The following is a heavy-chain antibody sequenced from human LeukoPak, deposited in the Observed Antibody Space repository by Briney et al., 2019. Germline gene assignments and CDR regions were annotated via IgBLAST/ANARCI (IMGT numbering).Heavy chain of an antibody. CDR3: ARERGYGDYGGYFDY. D-gene: IGHD4-17*01. CDR2: ISGSGGAT. V-gene: IGHV3-23*01. J-gene: IGHJ4*02. Sequence: GGSLRLSCTASGLTFSSHAMTWVRQAPGKGLEWVSSISGSGGATYYAGSLKGRFTISRDNSKNSLYLQMNSLRAEDTAVYYCARERGYGDYGGYFDYWGQGTLVTVSS. CDR1: GLTFSSHA.